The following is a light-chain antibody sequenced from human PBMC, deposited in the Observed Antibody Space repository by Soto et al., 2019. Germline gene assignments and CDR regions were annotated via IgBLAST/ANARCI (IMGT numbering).Light chain of an antibody. J-gene: IGKJ1*01. Sequence: DIQMTQSPSTLSGSVGDRVTITCRAIQTISSWLAWYHQNPGKAPKPLINVASSLQIGVPSRFSGSGSGTEFTLTISSLQPDDFATYYCQQYNSYSFGQGTKVDIK. CDR3: QQYNSYS. CDR1: QTISSW. V-gene: IGKV1-5*01. CDR2: VAS.